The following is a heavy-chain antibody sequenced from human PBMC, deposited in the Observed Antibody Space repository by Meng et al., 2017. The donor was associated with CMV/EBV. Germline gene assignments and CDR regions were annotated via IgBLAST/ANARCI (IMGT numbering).Heavy chain of an antibody. V-gene: IGHV3-30*02. CDR3: ARDKDGDGYNIGNGMDV. Sequence: GGSLRLSCAASGFTFSSYGMHWVRQAPGKGLEWVAFIRYDGSNKYYADSVKGRFTISRDNSKNTLYLQMNSLRAEDTAVYYCARDKDGDGYNIGNGMDVWGQGTTVTVSS. CDR1: GFTFSSYG. D-gene: IGHD5-24*01. J-gene: IGHJ6*02. CDR2: IRYDGSNK.